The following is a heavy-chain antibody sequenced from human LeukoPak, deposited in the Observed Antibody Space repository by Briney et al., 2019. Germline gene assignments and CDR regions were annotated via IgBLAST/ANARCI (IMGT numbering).Heavy chain of an antibody. V-gene: IGHV3-21*01. CDR3: ARILFVRGVIKTPFDY. J-gene: IGHJ4*02. CDR2: ISSSASYI. Sequence: GGSLRLSCTASGFTFSTYSMNWVRQAPGKGLEWVSSISSSASYIYYADSVKGRFTISRDNAKNSLYLQMDSLRADDTAVYYCARILFVRGVIKTPFDYWGQGALVTVSS. D-gene: IGHD3-10*02. CDR1: GFTFSTYS.